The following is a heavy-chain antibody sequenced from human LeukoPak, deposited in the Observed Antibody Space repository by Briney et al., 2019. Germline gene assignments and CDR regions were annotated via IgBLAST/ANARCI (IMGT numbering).Heavy chain of an antibody. D-gene: IGHD4-17*01. CDR1: GGTFSSYA. V-gene: IGHV1-46*01. Sequence: ASVKVSCKASGGTFSSYAISWVRQAPGQGLEWMGIINPSGGSTSYAQKFQGRVTMTRDMSTSTVYMELSSLRSEDTAVYYCARDLTVTTFASKLHYYMDVWGKGTTVTVSS. CDR2: INPSGGST. J-gene: IGHJ6*03. CDR3: ARDLTVTTFASKLHYYMDV.